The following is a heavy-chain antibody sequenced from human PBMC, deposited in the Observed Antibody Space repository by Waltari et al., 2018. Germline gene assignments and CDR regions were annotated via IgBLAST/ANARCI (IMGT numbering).Heavy chain of an antibody. D-gene: IGHD2-2*01. CDR3: VRAGYCSRSGCQTWAWD. CDR1: GGSITSLNC. V-gene: IGHV4-4*02. J-gene: IGHJ4*02. Sequence: QVQLQESGPGLVKPSGTLSLTCAVSGGSITSLNCLTWVRQPPGKGREWIGEIFHTEATSYNPSLKSRLTISVDKSKNQFSLKLSSVTVADTAVYYCVRAGYCSRSGCQTWAWDWGQGTLVTVSS. CDR2: IFHTEAT.